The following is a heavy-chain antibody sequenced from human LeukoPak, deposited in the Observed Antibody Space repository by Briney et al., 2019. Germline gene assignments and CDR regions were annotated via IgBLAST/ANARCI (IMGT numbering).Heavy chain of an antibody. Sequence: SETLSLTCTVSGGSVSSGSYYWSWIRQPPGKGLEWIGYIYYSGSTNYNPSLKSRVTISVDTSKNQFSLKLSSVTAADTAVYYCARASALRHFDYWGQGTLVTVSS. CDR2: IYYSGST. V-gene: IGHV4-61*01. J-gene: IGHJ4*02. D-gene: IGHD4-17*01. CDR3: ARASALRHFDY. CDR1: GGSVSSGSYY.